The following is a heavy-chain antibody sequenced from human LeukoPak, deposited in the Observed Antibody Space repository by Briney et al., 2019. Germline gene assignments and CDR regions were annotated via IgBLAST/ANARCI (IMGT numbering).Heavy chain of an antibody. J-gene: IGHJ4*02. Sequence: GGYLTLSCAASGFSYSVYAMNWVRRAPGKGLEWVSGISNSGDGTYYADSVKGRFNISRDNSKNTLYPQMHSLRAEDTSVYYCASTGRYLDWLFPLYYWGQGTLVT. CDR2: ISNSGDGT. V-gene: IGHV3-23*01. CDR3: ASTGRYLDWLFPLYY. CDR1: GFSYSVYA. D-gene: IGHD3-9*01.